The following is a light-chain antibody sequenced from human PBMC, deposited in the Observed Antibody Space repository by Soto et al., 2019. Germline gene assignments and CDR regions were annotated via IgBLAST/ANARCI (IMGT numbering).Light chain of an antibody. J-gene: IGKJ4*01. V-gene: IGKV3-20*01. CDR2: GAS. Sequence: EIVLTQSPGTLSLSPGERATLSCRASQSVSSSYLAWYQQKPGQAPRLLIYGASSRATGIPDRFSGSGSGPDFSFTISSLEPEDFAGYYCQQYGSSPPDTFGGGTKVEIK. CDR3: QQYGSSPPDT. CDR1: QSVSSSY.